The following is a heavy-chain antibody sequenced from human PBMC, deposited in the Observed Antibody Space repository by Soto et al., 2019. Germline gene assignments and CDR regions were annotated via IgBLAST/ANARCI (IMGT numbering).Heavy chain of an antibody. Sequence: PGESLKISCAASGFTFSSYSMNWVRQAPGKGLEWVSSISSSSSYIYYADSVKGRFTISRDNAKNSLYLQMNSLRAEDTAVYYCARDNWAKHNPYGMDVWGQGTTVTVSS. CDR2: ISSSSSYI. J-gene: IGHJ6*02. CDR1: GFTFSSYS. D-gene: IGHD7-27*01. V-gene: IGHV3-21*01. CDR3: ARDNWAKHNPYGMDV.